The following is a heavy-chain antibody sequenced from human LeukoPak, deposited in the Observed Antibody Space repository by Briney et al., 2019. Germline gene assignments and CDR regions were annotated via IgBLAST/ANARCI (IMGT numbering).Heavy chain of an antibody. J-gene: IGHJ4*02. CDR1: GFTFSSYW. D-gene: IGHD3-22*01. Sequence: GGSLRLSCAASGFTFSSYWMSWVRQAPGKGLEWVANIKKDGSEKYYVDSVKGRFTISRDNAKNSLYLQMNSLRAEDTAVYYCARVRSSGYNPFDYWGQGTLVTVSS. V-gene: IGHV3-7*01. CDR3: ARVRSSGYNPFDY. CDR2: IKKDGSEK.